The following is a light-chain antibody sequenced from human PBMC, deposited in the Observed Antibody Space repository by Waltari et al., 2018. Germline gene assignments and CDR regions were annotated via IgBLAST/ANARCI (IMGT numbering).Light chain of an antibody. J-gene: IGLJ2*01. CDR3: SSYASSKTVV. Sequence: QSALTQPASVSGSPGQSIPIPCPGTSSYVGGHNYVSWYQQHPGKAPKLMIYEVSNRPSGIPLRFSGSKSGNTASLTISGLQAEDESAYYCSSYASSKTVVFGGGTKLTVL. CDR1: SSYVGGHNY. V-gene: IGLV2-14*01. CDR2: EVS.